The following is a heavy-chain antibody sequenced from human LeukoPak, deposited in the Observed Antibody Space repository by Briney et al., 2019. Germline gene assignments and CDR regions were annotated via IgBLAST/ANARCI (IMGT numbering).Heavy chain of an antibody. D-gene: IGHD6-13*01. CDR3: ARDRRIAAPVGYYYYGMDV. CDR2: IYYSGST. J-gene: IGHJ6*02. CDR1: GGSISSYY. Sequence: SETLSLTCTVSGGSISSYYWSGIRQPPGKGLEWIGYIYYSGSTNYNPSLKSRVTISVDTSKNQFSLKLSSVTAADTAAYYCARDRRIAAPVGYYYYGMDVWGQGTTVTVSS. V-gene: IGHV4-59*01.